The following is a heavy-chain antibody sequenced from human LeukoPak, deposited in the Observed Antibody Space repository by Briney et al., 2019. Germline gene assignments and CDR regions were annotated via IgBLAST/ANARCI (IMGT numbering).Heavy chain of an antibody. CDR2: ISAAGGST. J-gene: IGHJ4*02. CDR1: GFSFSSSA. Sequence: GGSLRLSCAASGFSFSSSAMSWVRPAPGKGLQWVSVISAAGGSTYYADSVKGRFTLSRDNSRNTLYLQMNSLRADDTAIYYCAKLVTHFDYWGQGTLVTVSS. V-gene: IGHV3-23*01. D-gene: IGHD4-23*01. CDR3: AKLVTHFDY.